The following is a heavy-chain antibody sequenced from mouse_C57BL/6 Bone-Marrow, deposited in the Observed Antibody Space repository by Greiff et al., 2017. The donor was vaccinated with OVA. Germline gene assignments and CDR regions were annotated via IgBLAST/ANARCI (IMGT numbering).Heavy chain of an antibody. CDR2: LWTGGGT. Sequence: VKLMESGPGLVAPSQSLSITCTVSGFSLTSYAISWVRQPPGKGLEWLGVLWTGGGTHYNSALKSRLSISKDNSKSQVFLKMNSLQTDDTARYYCARSYFDVWGTGTTVTVSS. CDR3: ARSYFDV. J-gene: IGHJ1*03. V-gene: IGHV2-9-1*01. CDR1: GFSLTSYA.